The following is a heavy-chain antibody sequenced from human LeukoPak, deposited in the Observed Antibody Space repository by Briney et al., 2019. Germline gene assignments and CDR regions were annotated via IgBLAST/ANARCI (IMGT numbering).Heavy chain of an antibody. Sequence: SVKVSCKASGYIFTDYYMHWVRQAPGQELGWMGRINPNSGGTNYAQKFQGRVTMTRDTSISTAYMELRSLRSDDTAVYYCARVNYGSGKTLADYWGQGTLVTVSS. CDR3: ARVNYGSGKTLADY. CDR2: INPNSGGT. V-gene: IGHV1/OR15-1*04. CDR1: GYIFTDYY. D-gene: IGHD3-10*01. J-gene: IGHJ4*02.